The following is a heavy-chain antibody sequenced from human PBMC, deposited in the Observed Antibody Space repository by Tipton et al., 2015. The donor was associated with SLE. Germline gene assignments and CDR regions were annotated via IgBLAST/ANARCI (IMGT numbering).Heavy chain of an antibody. CDR1: GGSISSSSFQ. J-gene: IGHJ5*02. Sequence: LRLSCTVSGGSISSSSFQWGWIRQSPGKGLEWIGGVYYSGITYYNPSLKSRVTISIDTSKNHFSLKLTSVTAADTAVYYCARDSRIGWFDPWGQGTLVTVSS. CDR2: VYYSGIT. CDR3: ARDSRIGWFDP. D-gene: IGHD2-15*01. V-gene: IGHV4-39*07.